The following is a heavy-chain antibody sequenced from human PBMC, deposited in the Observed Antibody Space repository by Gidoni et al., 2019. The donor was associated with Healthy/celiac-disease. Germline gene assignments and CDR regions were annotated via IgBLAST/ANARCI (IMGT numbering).Heavy chain of an antibody. V-gene: IGHV4-59*01. CDR1: GGSLSSYY. CDR2: IYYSEST. CDR3: ARALRFLEWESYYYYMDV. J-gene: IGHJ6*03. D-gene: IGHD3-3*01. Sequence: QVQLQESGPGLVKPSETLSLTCPVSGGSLSSYYWRWIRQPPGKGLEWIGYIYYSESTNNNPSLKSRVTISVDTSKNQCSRKLSSVTAADTAVYYCARALRFLEWESYYYYMDVWGKGTTVTVSS.